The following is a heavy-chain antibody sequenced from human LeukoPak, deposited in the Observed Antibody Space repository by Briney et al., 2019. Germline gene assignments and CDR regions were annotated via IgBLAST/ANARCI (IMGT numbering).Heavy chain of an antibody. Sequence: SQTLSLTCTVSGGSISSGDYYWSWIRQPAGKGLEWIECIYPSGSTNYNPSLKSRVTISVDTSKNQFSMQLSSVTAADTAMYYCARRIAAADAFDIWGLGTMVSVSS. D-gene: IGHD6-13*01. CDR2: IYPSGST. CDR3: ARRIAAADAFDI. CDR1: GGSISSGDYY. V-gene: IGHV4-61*02. J-gene: IGHJ3*02.